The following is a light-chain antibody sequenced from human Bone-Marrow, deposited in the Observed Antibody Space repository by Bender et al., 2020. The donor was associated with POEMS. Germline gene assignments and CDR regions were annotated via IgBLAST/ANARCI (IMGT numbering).Light chain of an antibody. V-gene: IGLV3-21*02. J-gene: IGLJ2*01. CDR1: NIESKS. CDR3: CSYAGSTTSVL. CDR2: DDT. Sequence: SYVLTQPPSVSVAPGQTARLTCGGDNIESKSVHWYQQRAGQAPVLVVYDDTARTSGIPERFSGSRSGNTASLTISGLQAEDEADYYCCSYAGSTTSVLFGGGTKLTVL.